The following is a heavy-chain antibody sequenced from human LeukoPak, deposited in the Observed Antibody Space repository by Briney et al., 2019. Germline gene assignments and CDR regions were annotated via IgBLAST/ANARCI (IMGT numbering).Heavy chain of an antibody. CDR2: IDQSGGRN. CDR1: GFTFSSYG. D-gene: IGHD3-16*01. Sequence: GGSLRLSCAASGFTFSSYGMHWVRQAPGRGLEWVANIDQSGGRNNYVDSVKGRFTISRDNAKNSLFLEMSSLRADDTAVYFCARDVEGGTFDIWGQGTTVTVSS. CDR3: ARDVEGGTFDI. V-gene: IGHV3-7*05. J-gene: IGHJ3*02.